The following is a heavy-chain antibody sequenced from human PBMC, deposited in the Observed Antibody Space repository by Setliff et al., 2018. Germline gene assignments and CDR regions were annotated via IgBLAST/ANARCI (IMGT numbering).Heavy chain of an antibody. CDR2: IFYSGRT. J-gene: IGHJ4*02. CDR3: ARLPNYVWGSPVDY. D-gene: IGHD3-16*01. Sequence: SETLSLTCTVSGASITNINYYWGLIRQPPGKGLEWIGSIFYSGRTFYNPSLKSRVTISVDTSKNQFSPTLSSVTAADTAVYYCARLPNYVWGSPVDYWGQGTLVTVSS. V-gene: IGHV4-39*01. CDR1: GASITNINYY.